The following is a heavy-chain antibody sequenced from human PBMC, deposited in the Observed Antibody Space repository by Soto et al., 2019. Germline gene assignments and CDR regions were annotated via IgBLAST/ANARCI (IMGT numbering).Heavy chain of an antibody. D-gene: IGHD2-2*01. CDR2: ISGSGGTT. Sequence: EVQLLESGGGLVQPGGSLRVSCIASGFTFRNYAMTWVRQAPGKGLEWVSAISGSGGTTYYADSVKGRFTISRDNSRNTLYLQMNSLRAEDTATYYCAKDLDVYCSSASCYGDAFDIWGQETMVTVSS. V-gene: IGHV3-23*01. CDR3: AKDLDVYCSSASCYGDAFDI. J-gene: IGHJ3*02. CDR1: GFTFRNYA.